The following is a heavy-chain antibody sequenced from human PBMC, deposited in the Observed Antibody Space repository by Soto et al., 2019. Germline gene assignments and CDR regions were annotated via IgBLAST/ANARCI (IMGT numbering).Heavy chain of an antibody. CDR2: ITSSGSTI. CDR1: GFTLSTYS. Sequence: EVKMVESGGGLVQPGGSLSLSCEVSGFTLSTYSMNWVRQAPGKGLEWVSFITSSGSTIYYADSVKGRFTVSRDNAKKSLLLQMXXLRDXXXAVYYCARVAIASGGVIAVTYALDVWGEGTKVTISS. V-gene: IGHV3-48*02. D-gene: IGHD3-16*02. J-gene: IGHJ6*04. CDR3: ARVAIASGGVIAVTYALDV.